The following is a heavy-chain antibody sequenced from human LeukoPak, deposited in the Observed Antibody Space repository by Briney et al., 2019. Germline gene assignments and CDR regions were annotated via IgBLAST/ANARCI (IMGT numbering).Heavy chain of an antibody. V-gene: IGHV3-21*01. CDR2: ISSSSSYI. Sequence: GGSLRLSCAASGFTFSSYSMNWVRQAPGKGLEWVSSISSSSSYIYYADSVKGRFTISRDNAKNSLYLQMNSLRAEDTAVYCCARDAGDSRGSCGFDSWGQGTMVTVSS. D-gene: IGHD6-19*01. CDR3: ARDAGDSRGSCGFDS. CDR1: GFTFSSYS. J-gene: IGHJ3*02.